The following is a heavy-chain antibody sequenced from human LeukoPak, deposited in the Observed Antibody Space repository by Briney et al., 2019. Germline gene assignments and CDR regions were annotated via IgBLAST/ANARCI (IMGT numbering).Heavy chain of an antibody. CDR2: ISSSSSTI. Sequence: GGSLRFSCAASGFTFSSYSMNWVRQAPGKGLEWVSYISSSSSTIYYADSVKGRFTISRDNAKNSLYLQMNSLRAEDTAVYYCARDSEGIAAAGTDYWGQGTLVTVSS. V-gene: IGHV3-48*04. J-gene: IGHJ4*02. D-gene: IGHD6-13*01. CDR1: GFTFSSYS. CDR3: ARDSEGIAAAGTDY.